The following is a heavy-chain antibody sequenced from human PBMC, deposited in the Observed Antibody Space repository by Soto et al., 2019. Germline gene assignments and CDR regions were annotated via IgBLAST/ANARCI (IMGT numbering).Heavy chain of an antibody. CDR1: GFSLSTSGVG. D-gene: IGHD2-15*01. CDR3: AHIVVAGITYYFDS. Sequence: QITLKESGPTLVKPTQTLTLTCTFSGFSLSTSGVGVGWIRQPPGKALEWLTFIYWDDDKRNSPFLKSRLTITTDTPKNQVVPTMTTMDPVDTATYYCAHIVVAGITYYFDSWGQGTLVTVSS. CDR2: IYWDDDK. V-gene: IGHV2-5*02. J-gene: IGHJ4*02.